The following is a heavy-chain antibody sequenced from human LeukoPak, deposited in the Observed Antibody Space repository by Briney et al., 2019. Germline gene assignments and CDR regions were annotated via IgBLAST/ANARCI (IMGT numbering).Heavy chain of an antibody. CDR3: ARVGSKWGLLATPSFDY. Sequence: ETGGSLRLSCAASGFTFSSYWMSWVRQAPGKGLEWVANIKQDGSEKYYVDSVKGRFTISRDNAKNSLYLQMNSLRAEDTAVYYCARVGSKWGLLATPSFDYWGQGTLVTVSS. CDR2: IKQDGSEK. CDR1: GFTFSSYW. J-gene: IGHJ4*02. D-gene: IGHD1-26*01. V-gene: IGHV3-7*01.